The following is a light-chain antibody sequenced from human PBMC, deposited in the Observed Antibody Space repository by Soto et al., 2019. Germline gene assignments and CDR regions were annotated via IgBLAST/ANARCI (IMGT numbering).Light chain of an antibody. V-gene: IGKV3-15*01. CDR2: GAS. J-gene: IGKJ1*01. CDR3: RHYNNWPPET. Sequence: ERVMPKSTSTLSVSPGERSALSCSSIQSVSSNLAWYQQKPGQAPRLLIYGASTRATGIPARFSGSGSGTEFNLTISSLQSEDFAIYYCRHYNNWPPETFGQGTKVDIK. CDR1: QSVSSN.